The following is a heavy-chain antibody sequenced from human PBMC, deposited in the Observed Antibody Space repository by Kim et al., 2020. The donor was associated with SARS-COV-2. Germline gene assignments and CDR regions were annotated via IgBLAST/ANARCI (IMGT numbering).Heavy chain of an antibody. CDR3: ARDGDYYYYGMDV. V-gene: IGHV3-33*01. J-gene: IGHJ6*02. Sequence: GGSLRLSCAASGFTFSSYGMHWVRQAPGKGLEWVAVIWYDGSNKYYADSVKGRFTISRDNSKNTLYLQMNSLRAEDTAVYYCARDGDYYYYGMDVWGQGTTVTVSS. CDR1: GFTFSSYG. CDR2: IWYDGSNK.